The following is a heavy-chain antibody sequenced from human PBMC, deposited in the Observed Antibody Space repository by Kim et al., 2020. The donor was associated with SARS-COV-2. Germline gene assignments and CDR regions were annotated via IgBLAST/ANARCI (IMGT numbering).Heavy chain of an antibody. CDR3: ARDSMVRGVITDY. Sequence: GGSLRLSCAASGFTVSSNYMSWVRQAPGKGLEWVSVIYSGGSTYYADSVKGRFTISRDNSKNTLYLQMNSLRAEDTAVYYCARDSMVRGVITDYWGQGTLVTVSS. CDR2: IYSGGST. J-gene: IGHJ4*02. D-gene: IGHD3-10*01. V-gene: IGHV3-53*01. CDR1: GFTVSSNY.